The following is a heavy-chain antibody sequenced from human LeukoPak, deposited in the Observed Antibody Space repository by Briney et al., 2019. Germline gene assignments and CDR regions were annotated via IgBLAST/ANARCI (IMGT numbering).Heavy chain of an antibody. J-gene: IGHJ4*02. CDR2: ITTGGGTT. Sequence: PGGSLRLSCAASGFPLSTFAITWVRQAPGKGLEWVSTITTGGGTTYYADSVKDRFSISRDNSKNTLYLQMNSLRAGATAVFYWAKVPPRTLAGNCDSWGQGTLVTVSS. V-gene: IGHV3-23*01. D-gene: IGHD2-2*01. CDR1: GFPLSTFA. CDR3: AKVPPRTLAGNCDS.